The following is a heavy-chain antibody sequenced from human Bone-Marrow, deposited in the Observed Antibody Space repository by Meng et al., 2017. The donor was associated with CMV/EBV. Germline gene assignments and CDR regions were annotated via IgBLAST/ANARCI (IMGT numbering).Heavy chain of an antibody. D-gene: IGHD3-22*01. Sequence: GESLKISCAASGFTFSSYSMNWVRQAPGKGLEWVSSISSSSSSYIYYADSVKGRFTISRDNAKNSLYLQMNSLRAEDTAVYYCAREGYYYDSSGYYYVSWFDYWGQGTLVTVSS. CDR3: AREGYYYDSSGYYYVSWFDY. CDR1: GFTFSSYS. V-gene: IGHV3-21*01. CDR2: ISSSSSSYI. J-gene: IGHJ4*02.